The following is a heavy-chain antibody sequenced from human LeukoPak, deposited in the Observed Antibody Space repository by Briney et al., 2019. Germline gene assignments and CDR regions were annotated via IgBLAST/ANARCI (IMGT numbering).Heavy chain of an antibody. D-gene: IGHD6-13*01. J-gene: IGHJ6*02. CDR1: GYTFTSYG. V-gene: IGHV1-8*02. CDR3: ARGLYSSSWYPTYYYYGMDV. Sequence: GASVKVSCKASGYTFTSYGISWVRQAPGQGLEWMGWMNPNSGNTGYAQKFQGRVTMTRNTSISTAYMELSSLRSEDTAVYYCARGLYSSSWYPTYYYYGMDVWGQGTTVTVSS. CDR2: MNPNSGNT.